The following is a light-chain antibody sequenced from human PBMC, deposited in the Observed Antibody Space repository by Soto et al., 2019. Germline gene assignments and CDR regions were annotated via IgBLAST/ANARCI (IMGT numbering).Light chain of an antibody. J-gene: IGKJ5*01. CDR1: HDITNF. CDR2: DVS. Sequence: DIQMTQSPSSLSVSVGDRVTITCQASHDITNFLNWYQQKPGKAPKLLIYDVSKLATGVPSRFSGSGSGTDFTLTISSLQPEDIATYFCQQYDDLPITLGQGTRLEIK. CDR3: QQYDDLPIT. V-gene: IGKV1-33*01.